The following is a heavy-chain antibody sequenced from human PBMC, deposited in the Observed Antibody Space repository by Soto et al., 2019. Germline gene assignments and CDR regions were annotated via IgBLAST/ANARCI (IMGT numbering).Heavy chain of an antibody. CDR3: ARREGDCRGGSCPYYHD. D-gene: IGHD2-15*01. CDR1: GDSISSYNW. Sequence: QVHLQESGPRLVKPSETLSLTCDVSGDSISSYNWWTWVRQTPGKGLEWIEEVYHSGNTNYNPSLKSRVTISVDKSRNQFSLSLTSVTAADTAVYYCARREGDCRGGSCPYYHDWGQGTLVTASS. J-gene: IGHJ4*02. CDR2: VYHSGNT. V-gene: IGHV4-4*02.